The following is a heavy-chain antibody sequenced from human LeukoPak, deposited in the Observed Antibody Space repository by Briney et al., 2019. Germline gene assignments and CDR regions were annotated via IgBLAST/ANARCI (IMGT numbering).Heavy chain of an antibody. CDR1: GFTFSSYA. V-gene: IGHV3-30-3*01. CDR2: ISYDGSNK. CDR3: ARDPNIIAVSGTRSIRFDP. J-gene: IGHJ5*02. Sequence: GRSLRLSCAASGFTFSSYAMHWVRQAPGKGLEWVAVISYDGSNKYYADSVKGRFTISRDNSKNTLYLQMNSLRAEDTAVYYCARDPNIIAVSGTRSIRFDPWGQGTLVTVSS. D-gene: IGHD6-19*01.